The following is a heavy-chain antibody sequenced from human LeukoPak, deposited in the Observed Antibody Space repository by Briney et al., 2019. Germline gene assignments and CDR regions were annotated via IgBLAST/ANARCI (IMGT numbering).Heavy chain of an antibody. CDR1: GYTFTSYY. CDR3: ATGGSYRYPDFDY. CDR2: MNPNSGNT. V-gene: IGHV1-8*02. J-gene: IGHJ4*02. D-gene: IGHD3-16*02. Sequence: GASVKVSCKASGYTFTSYYMHWVRQAPGQGLEWMGWMNPNSGNTGYAQKFQGRVTMTRNTSISTAYMELSSLRSEDTAVYYCATGGSYRYPDFDYWGQGTLVTVSS.